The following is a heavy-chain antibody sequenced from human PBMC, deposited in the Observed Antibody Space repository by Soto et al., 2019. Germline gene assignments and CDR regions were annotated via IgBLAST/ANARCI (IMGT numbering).Heavy chain of an antibody. CDR1: GFTFSSYA. J-gene: IGHJ5*02. Sequence: AGGSLRLSCAASGFTFSSYAMSWVRQAPGKGLEWVSAISGSGGSTYYADSVKGRFTISRDNSKNTLYLQMNSLRAEDTSVYYCAKDSSSSGRGWSDPWGQGTLVTVSS. CDR2: ISGSGGST. D-gene: IGHD6-6*01. CDR3: AKDSSSSGRGWSDP. V-gene: IGHV3-23*01.